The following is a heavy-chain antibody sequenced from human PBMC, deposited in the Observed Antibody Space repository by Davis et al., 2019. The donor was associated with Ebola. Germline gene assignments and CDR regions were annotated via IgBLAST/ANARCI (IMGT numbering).Heavy chain of an antibody. Sequence: AASVKVSCKASGFTFSSSAVQWVRQARGQRLEWIGWIVVGSGNTEYTQNFQARVTISRDMSTSTAYLELSSLRSEDTAVYYCATYCGGDCNTSGGWGQGTLVTVSS. V-gene: IGHV1-58*01. CDR2: IVVGSGNT. D-gene: IGHD2-21*01. CDR1: GFTFSSSA. CDR3: ATYCGGDCNTSGG. J-gene: IGHJ4*02.